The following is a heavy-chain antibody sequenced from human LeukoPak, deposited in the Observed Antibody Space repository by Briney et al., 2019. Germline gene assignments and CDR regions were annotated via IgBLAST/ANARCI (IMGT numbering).Heavy chain of an antibody. V-gene: IGHV1-69*13. CDR1: GGTFSSYA. D-gene: IGHD5-18*01. J-gene: IGHJ5*02. CDR2: IIPIFGTA. Sequence: SVKVSCKASGGTFSSYAISWVRQAPGQGLEWMGGIIPIFGTANYVQKFQGRVTITADESTSTAYMELSSLRSEDTAVYYCARESASGYSLNWFDPWGQGTLVTVSS. CDR3: ARESASGYSLNWFDP.